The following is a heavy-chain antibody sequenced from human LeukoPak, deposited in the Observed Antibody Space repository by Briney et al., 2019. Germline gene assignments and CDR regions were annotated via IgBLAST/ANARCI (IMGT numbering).Heavy chain of an antibody. V-gene: IGHV1-8*01. CDR1: GYTFTSYD. Sequence: ASVKVSCKASGYTFTSYDINWVRQATGQGLEWMGWMNPNSGNTGYAQKFQGRVTMTRNTSISTAYMELSSLRSEDTAVYYCARDIQCCGGDCYSNYWGQGTLVTVSS. CDR2: MNPNSGNT. D-gene: IGHD2-21*02. CDR3: ARDIQCCGGDCYSNY. J-gene: IGHJ4*02.